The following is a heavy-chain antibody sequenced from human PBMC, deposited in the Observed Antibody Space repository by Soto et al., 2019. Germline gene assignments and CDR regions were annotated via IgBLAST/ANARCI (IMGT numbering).Heavy chain of an antibody. CDR3: ARGANIVVVPAALTLGARTYNWFDP. D-gene: IGHD2-2*01. CDR1: GGSFSVED. J-gene: IGHJ5*02. V-gene: IGHV4-34*01. CDR2: INHSGST. Sequence: PTGALSLTCVIYGGSFSVEDWSWIREPPGRGLEWIGEINHSGSTNYNPSLKSRVTISVDTSKNQFSLKLSSVTAADTAVYYCARGANIVVVPAALTLGARTYNWFDPWGQG.